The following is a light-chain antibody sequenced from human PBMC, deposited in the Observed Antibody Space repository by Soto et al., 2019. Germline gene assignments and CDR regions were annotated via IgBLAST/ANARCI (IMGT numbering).Light chain of an antibody. V-gene: IGLV2-14*01. CDR2: EVT. CDR3: LSYTTSSSYV. CDR1: SSDVGAYNR. Sequence: QSALTQPASVSGSPGQSITISCTGTSSDVGAYNRVPWYQQRSGKAPKLMVYEVTHRPSGVSNRFSGSKSGNTASLTISGLQAEDEADYDCLSYTTSSSYVFGTGTKLTVL. J-gene: IGLJ1*01.